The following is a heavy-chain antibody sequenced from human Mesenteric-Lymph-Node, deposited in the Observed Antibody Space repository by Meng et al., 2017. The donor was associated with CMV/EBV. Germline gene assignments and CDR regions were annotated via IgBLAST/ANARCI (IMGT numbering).Heavy chain of an antibody. Sequence: CKASGYTFGSNGIGWVRQAPGQGMEWMGWISTYNGNTNYAHKLQGRVTITTETSTSTAYMELRSLTSDDTAVYYCARDGTTGVTGAYWGQGTLVTVSS. V-gene: IGHV1-18*04. D-gene: IGHD1-1*01. CDR1: GYTFGSNG. CDR2: ISTYNGNT. CDR3: ARDGTTGVTGAY. J-gene: IGHJ4*02.